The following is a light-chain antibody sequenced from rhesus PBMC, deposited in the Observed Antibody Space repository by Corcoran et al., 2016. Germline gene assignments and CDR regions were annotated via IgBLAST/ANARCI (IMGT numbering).Light chain of an antibody. CDR3: QQYNNWNS. V-gene: IGKV3-42*02. Sequence: ETVVTQSPATLSLSPGERATLSCRASQSVGSNLAWYQQKPGQAPKLLSYDASSRATGIPDRFSGSGSGTEVTLTISSLEPEDVGVYYCQQYNNWNSFGQGTKVEIK. CDR1: QSVGSN. CDR2: DAS. J-gene: IGKJ2*01.